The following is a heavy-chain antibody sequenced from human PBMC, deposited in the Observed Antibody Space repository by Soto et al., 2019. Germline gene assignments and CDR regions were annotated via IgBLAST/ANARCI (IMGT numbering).Heavy chain of an antibody. Sequence: GGSLRLSCAASGFTFSSYSMNWVRQAPGKGLEWVSSISSSSSYIYYADSVKGRFTISRDNAKNSLYLQMNSLRAEDTAVYYCARDFVSSGFVAPPIDYWGQGTLVTVSS. CDR2: ISSSSSYI. CDR1: GFTFSSYS. J-gene: IGHJ4*02. CDR3: ARDFVSSGFVAPPIDY. V-gene: IGHV3-21*01. D-gene: IGHD1-26*01.